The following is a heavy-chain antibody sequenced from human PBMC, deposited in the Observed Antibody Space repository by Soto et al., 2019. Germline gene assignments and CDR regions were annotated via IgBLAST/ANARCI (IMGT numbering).Heavy chain of an antibody. D-gene: IGHD6-6*01. J-gene: IGHJ4*02. Sequence: ASVKVSCKASGYTFTDYYIHWVRQAPGQGLEWMGIISPRRGSAGYAQKFQARVTMTRDTSTSTVYMELSSLRSEDTAVYYCARHGRNPYRRSSPLRHGDYWGQGTLVTVSS. CDR3: ARHGRNPYRRSSPLRHGDY. CDR1: GYTFTDYY. CDR2: ISPRRGSA. V-gene: IGHV1-46*01.